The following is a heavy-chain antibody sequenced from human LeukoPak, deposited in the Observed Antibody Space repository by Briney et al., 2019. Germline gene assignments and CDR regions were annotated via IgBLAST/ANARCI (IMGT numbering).Heavy chain of an antibody. CDR1: GFTFSTYR. D-gene: IGHD2-2*01. V-gene: IGHV3-7*01. CDR2: IKEDGSVR. Sequence: GGSLRLSCAASGFTFSTYRMNWVRQAPGKGLEWLASIKEDGSVRYYLDSVKGRFTISRDNAKNSLYLHLNSLRAEDTAVYYCARVSQRGYCSSTSCPYDAFDIWGQGTMVTVSS. CDR3: ARVSQRGYCSSTSCPYDAFDI. J-gene: IGHJ3*02.